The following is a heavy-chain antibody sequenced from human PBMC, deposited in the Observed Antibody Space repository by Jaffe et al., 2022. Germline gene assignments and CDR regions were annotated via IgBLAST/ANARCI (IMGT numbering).Heavy chain of an antibody. CDR2: IYHSGST. V-gene: IGHV4-38-2*01. CDR1: GYSISSGYY. J-gene: IGHJ4*02. Sequence: QVQLQESGPGLVKPSETLSLTCAVSGYSISSGYYWGWIRQPPGKGLEWIGSIYHSGSTYYNPSLKSRVTISVDTSKNQFSLKLSSVTAADTAVYYCARQGPSSGDVRYWGQGTLVTVSS. CDR3: ARQGPSSGDVRY. D-gene: IGHD6-19*01.